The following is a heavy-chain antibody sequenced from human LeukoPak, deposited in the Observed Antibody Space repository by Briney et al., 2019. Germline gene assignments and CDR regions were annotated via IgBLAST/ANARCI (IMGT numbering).Heavy chain of an antibody. D-gene: IGHD1-26*01. CDR2: IDHSGST. V-gene: IGHV4-4*02. CDR3: ADVVGGATRFGY. CDR1: GDSIRSDNW. Sequence: SGTLSLTCAVSGDSIRSDNWWSWVRQPPGKGLEWIGEIDHSGSTDYNMSLKSRVTISIDKSKNQFSLGLSSVTAADTAVYYCADVVGGATRFGYLGQGTLVTVSS. J-gene: IGHJ4*02.